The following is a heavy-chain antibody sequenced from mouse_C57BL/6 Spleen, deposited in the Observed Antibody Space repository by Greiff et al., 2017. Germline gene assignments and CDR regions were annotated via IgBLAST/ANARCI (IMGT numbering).Heavy chain of an antibody. D-gene: IGHD2-1*01. Sequence: QVQLKQSGAELVKPGASVKISCKASGYAFSSYWLNWVKQRPGKGLEWIGQLYPGDGDTNYNGNVKGKATLTEDKASSTAYMQLSSLTSEDSAVYCCARDDGNGEYYAMDYWGQGTAVTVAS. CDR2: LYPGDGDT. CDR3: ARDDGNGEYYAMDY. CDR1: GYAFSSYW. V-gene: IGHV1-80*01. J-gene: IGHJ4*01.